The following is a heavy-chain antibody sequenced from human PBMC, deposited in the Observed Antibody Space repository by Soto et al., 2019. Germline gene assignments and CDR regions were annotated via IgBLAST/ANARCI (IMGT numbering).Heavy chain of an antibody. J-gene: IGHJ4*02. D-gene: IGHD3-22*01. Sequence: SETLSLTCTVSGGSISSGDYYWSWIRQPPGKGLEWIGYIYYSGSTYYNPSLKSRVTISVDTSKNQFSLKLSSVTAADTAVYYCARVRGDYYDSSGVIDYWGQGTLVTVSS. CDR1: GGSISSGDYY. CDR3: ARVRGDYYDSSGVIDY. CDR2: IYYSGST. V-gene: IGHV4-30-4*01.